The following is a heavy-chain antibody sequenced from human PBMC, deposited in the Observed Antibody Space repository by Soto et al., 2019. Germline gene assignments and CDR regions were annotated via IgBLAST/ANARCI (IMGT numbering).Heavy chain of an antibody. CDR3: ARDRRWEVLLGGPALDY. CDR2: ISYDGSNK. V-gene: IGHV3-30-3*01. J-gene: IGHJ4*02. D-gene: IGHD1-26*01. CDR1: GFTVSSYA. Sequence: QVQLVESGGGVVQPGRSLRLSCAASGFTVSSYAMHWVRQAPGKGLEWVAVISYDGSNKYYADSVKGRFTISKDKSKNTLDLQMNSLRAEDTAVYYCARDRRWEVLLGGPALDYWGQGTLVTVSS.